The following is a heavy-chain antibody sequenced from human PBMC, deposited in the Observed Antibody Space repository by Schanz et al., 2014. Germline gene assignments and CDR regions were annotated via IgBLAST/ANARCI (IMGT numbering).Heavy chain of an antibody. CDR1: GFTFSDYY. CDR3: ARPPHDSSGYYPFDY. Sequence: QVQLVESGGGLVKPGGSLRLSCAASGFTFSDYYMSLIRQAPGKGLEWVSYVSSSSSYTHYADSVKGRFTISRDNAKNSLYLQMNSLRAEDTAVYYCARPPHDSSGYYPFDYWGQGTLVTVSS. D-gene: IGHD3-22*01. V-gene: IGHV3-11*05. CDR2: VSSSSSYT. J-gene: IGHJ4*02.